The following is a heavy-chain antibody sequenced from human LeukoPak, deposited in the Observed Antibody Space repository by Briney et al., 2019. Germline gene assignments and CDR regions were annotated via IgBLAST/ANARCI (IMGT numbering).Heavy chain of an antibody. CDR3: ARGRYSAGDNWFDP. CDR1: GGSITSSY. V-gene: IGHV4-59*01. Sequence: SETLSLTCTVSGGSITSSYWSWIRQSPGKGLEWIGYIHYTGSTNYNPSLKSRVTMLIDTSKNQFSLKLSSVTAADTAVYYCARGRYSAGDNWFDPWGQGALVTVSS. D-gene: IGHD3-9*01. J-gene: IGHJ5*02. CDR2: IHYTGST.